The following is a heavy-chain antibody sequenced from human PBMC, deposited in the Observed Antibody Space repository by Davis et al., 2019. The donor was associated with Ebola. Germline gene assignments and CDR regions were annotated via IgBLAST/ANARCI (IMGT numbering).Heavy chain of an antibody. J-gene: IGHJ6*04. Sequence: ASVKVSCKASGYTFTSYYMHWVRQAPGQGLEWMGRINPNSGGTNYAQKFQGRVTMTRDTSISTAYMELSRLRSDDTAVYYCARNYYGSGSYYTNYYGMDVWGKGTTVTVSS. CDR3: ARNYYGSGSYYTNYYGMDV. D-gene: IGHD3-10*01. V-gene: IGHV1-2*06. CDR1: GYTFTSYY. CDR2: INPNSGGT.